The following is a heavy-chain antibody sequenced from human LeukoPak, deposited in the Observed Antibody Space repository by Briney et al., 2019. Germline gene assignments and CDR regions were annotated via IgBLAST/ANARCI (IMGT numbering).Heavy chain of an antibody. CDR2: INPNSGGT. Sequence: GASVTVSCKASGYTFTDYYMHWVRQAPGQGLEWMGWINPNSGGTNYAQKFQGRVTMTRDTSISTAYMELSRLRSDDTAVYYCARASGSWPEKDYWGQGTLVTVSS. CDR3: ARASGSWPEKDY. J-gene: IGHJ4*02. V-gene: IGHV1-2*02. CDR1: GYTFTDYY. D-gene: IGHD6-13*01.